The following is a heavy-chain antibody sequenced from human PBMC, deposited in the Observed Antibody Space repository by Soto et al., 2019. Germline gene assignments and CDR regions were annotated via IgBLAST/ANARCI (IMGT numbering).Heavy chain of an antibody. CDR2: ISYDGSNK. J-gene: IGHJ4*02. Sequence: PGGSLRLSCAASGFTFSSYAMHWVRQAPGKGLEWVAVISYDGSNKYYADSVKGRFTISRDNSKNTLYLQMNSLRAEDTAVYYCAREYYDSRGWNFDYWGQVTLVTVSS. V-gene: IGHV3-30-3*01. CDR3: AREYYDSRGWNFDY. D-gene: IGHD3-22*01. CDR1: GFTFSSYA.